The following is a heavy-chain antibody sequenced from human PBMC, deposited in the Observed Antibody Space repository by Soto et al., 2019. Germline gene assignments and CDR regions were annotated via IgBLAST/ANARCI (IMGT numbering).Heavy chain of an antibody. CDR1: GYRFTSYW. J-gene: IGHJ3*02. Sequence: AESLKTLCQGPGYRFTSYWLGWVRQMPGKGLEWMAIIYPGDSDTRYSPSSQGQVTISADNYISTAYLRWSILKASDTAMYSSVRHARSGGASNIWGQGTIVTV. V-gene: IGHV5-51*01. CDR2: IYPGDSDT. CDR3: VRHARSGGASNI. D-gene: IGHD2-15*01.